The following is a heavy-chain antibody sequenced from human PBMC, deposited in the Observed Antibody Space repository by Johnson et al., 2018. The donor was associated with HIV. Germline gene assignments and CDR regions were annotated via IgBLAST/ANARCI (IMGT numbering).Heavy chain of an antibody. Sequence: VQLVESGGGVVRPGGSLRLSCAASGFTFDVYGMSWVPQVPGRGLEWVAGMNWKGGTTGFVHSVKGRFTISRDNSKNTLYLQMNSLRAEDTAVYYCAKDLSSSSLWGQGTMVTVSS. CDR2: MNWKGGTT. CDR3: AKDLSSSSL. J-gene: IGHJ3*01. D-gene: IGHD6-6*01. CDR1: GFTFDVYG. V-gene: IGHV3-20*04.